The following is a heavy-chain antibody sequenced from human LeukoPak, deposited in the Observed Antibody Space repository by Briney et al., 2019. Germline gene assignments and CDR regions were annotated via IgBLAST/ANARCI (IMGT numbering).Heavy chain of an antibody. CDR3: ARHTWQWLPVDD. CDR2: IYHSGST. D-gene: IGHD5-12*01. Sequence: SETLSLTCAVSGGSISSSNWWSWVRQPPGKGLEWIGEIYHSGSTNYNPSLKSQVTITEDKSKNQFSVKITYVTATDTAIYYCARHTWQWLPVDDWGKGTQVTISS. CDR1: GGSISSSNW. V-gene: IGHV4-4*02. J-gene: IGHJ4*02.